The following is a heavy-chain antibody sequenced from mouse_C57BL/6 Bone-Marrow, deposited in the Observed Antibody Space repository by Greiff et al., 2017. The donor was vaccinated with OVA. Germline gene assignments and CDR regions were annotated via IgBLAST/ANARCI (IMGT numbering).Heavy chain of an antibody. CDR2: IYYSGTI. J-gene: IGHJ1*03. CDR3: ARDCYGSSYDWYFDV. V-gene: IGHV3-5*01. Sequence: DVKLQESGPGLVKPSQTVFLTCNVTGISITTGNYRWSWIRQFPGNKLEWIGYIYYSGTITYNPSLTGRTTITRDTPKNQFFLEMNSLTAEDTATYYCARDCYGSSYDWYFDVWGTGTTVTVAS. D-gene: IGHD1-1*01. CDR1: GISITTGNYR.